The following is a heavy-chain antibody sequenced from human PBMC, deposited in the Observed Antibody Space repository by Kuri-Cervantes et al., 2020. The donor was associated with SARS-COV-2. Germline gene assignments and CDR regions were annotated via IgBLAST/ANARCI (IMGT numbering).Heavy chain of an antibody. J-gene: IGHJ2*01. CDR2: ISSSSSYI. CDR1: GFTFSSYS. Sequence: GESLKISCAASGFTFSSYSMNWVRQAPGKGLEWVSSISSSSSYIYYADSVKGRFTISRDSAKNSLYLQMNSLRAEDTAVYYCARDRNWGDWYFDLWGRGTLVTVSS. V-gene: IGHV3-21*01. D-gene: IGHD7-27*01. CDR3: ARDRNWGDWYFDL.